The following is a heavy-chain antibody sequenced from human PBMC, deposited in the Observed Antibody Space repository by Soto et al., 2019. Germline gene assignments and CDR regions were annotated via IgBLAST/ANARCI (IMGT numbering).Heavy chain of an antibody. V-gene: IGHV3-11*03. Sequence: GSLRLSCAASGFTFTDYYMSWIRQAPGKGLEWLSYISGSNTYTDYADSVKGRFTISRDNAKNSLYLQMNSLRADDTAVYYCARSMKTGKNFDYWGQGT. CDR2: ISGSNTYT. CDR3: ARSMKTGKNFDY. J-gene: IGHJ4*02. CDR1: GFTFTDYY. D-gene: IGHD7-27*01.